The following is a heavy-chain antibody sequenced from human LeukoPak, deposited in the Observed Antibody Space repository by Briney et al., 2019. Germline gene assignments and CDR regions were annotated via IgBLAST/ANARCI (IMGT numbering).Heavy chain of an antibody. CDR2: IKEDGSEI. Sequence: TGGSLRLSCAGSGFTFNFYWMSWVRQAPGRGLEWVASIKEDGSEIHYLDSVRGRFTISRDNAKNSVYLEGNSLRGDDTAVYYCARVDTACFDYWGQGTLVTVSS. D-gene: IGHD5-18*01. J-gene: IGHJ4*02. V-gene: IGHV3-7*01. CDR1: GFTFNFYW. CDR3: ARVDTACFDY.